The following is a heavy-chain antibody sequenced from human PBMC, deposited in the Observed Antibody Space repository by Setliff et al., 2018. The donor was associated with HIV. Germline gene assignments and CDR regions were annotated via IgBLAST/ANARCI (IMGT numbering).Heavy chain of an antibody. V-gene: IGHV3-7*01. CDR2: IDRDGSET. J-gene: IGHJ4*02. Sequence: GGFLRLSCVTSGFTFSNYWMSWVRQAPGKGLEWVANIDRDGSETNYEDSVKGRFTISRDNAKNSLFLQMNSLRAEDTAVYYCARGQTSVTLQFDHWGQGTLVTVSS. CDR1: GFTFSNYW. D-gene: IGHD4-17*01. CDR3: ARGQTSVTLQFDH.